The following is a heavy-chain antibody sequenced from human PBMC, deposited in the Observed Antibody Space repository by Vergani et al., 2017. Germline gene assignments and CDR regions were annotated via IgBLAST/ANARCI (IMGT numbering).Heavy chain of an antibody. Sequence: QVQLVQSGAEVKKPGASVKVSCKASGYTFTSYYMHWVRQAPGQGLEWMGIINPSGGSTSYAQKFQGRVTMTRDTSTSTVYMELSSLRSEDAAVYYCARVNGGGLRITIFGVTTGGYSYYGMDVWGQGTTVTVSS. CDR1: GYTFTSYY. J-gene: IGHJ6*02. V-gene: IGHV1-46*01. CDR3: ARVNGGGLRITIFGVTTGGYSYYGMDV. D-gene: IGHD3-3*01. CDR2: INPSGGST.